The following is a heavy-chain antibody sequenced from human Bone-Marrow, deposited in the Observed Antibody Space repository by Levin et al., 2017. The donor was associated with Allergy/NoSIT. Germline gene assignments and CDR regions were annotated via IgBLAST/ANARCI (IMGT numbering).Heavy chain of an antibody. D-gene: IGHD2-21*02. CDR3: ARDPDSGYFDY. J-gene: IGHJ4*02. CDR2: IYYSGST. V-gene: IGHV4-61*01. Sequence: PSETLSLTCTVSGGSVSSGSYYWSWIRQPPGKGLEWIGYIYYSGSTNYNPSLKSRVTISVDTSKNQFSLKLSSVTAADTAVYYCARDPDSGYFDYWGQGTLVTVSS. CDR1: GGSVSSGSYY.